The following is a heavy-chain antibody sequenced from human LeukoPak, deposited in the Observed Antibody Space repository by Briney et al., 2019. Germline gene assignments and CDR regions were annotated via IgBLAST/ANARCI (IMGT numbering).Heavy chain of an antibody. CDR2: ISSSGNTI. J-gene: IGHJ4*02. V-gene: IGHV3-48*01. D-gene: IGHD3-10*01. Sequence: GGSLRLSCAASGFTFSHHNMNWVRQVPGKGLESVSYISSSGNTIYYADSVKGRFTISRDNAHGSLYLQMNSLRVEDTAIYYCARDLYYGSASPRLDYWGQGTLVTVSS. CDR1: GFTFSHHN. CDR3: ARDLYYGSASPRLDY.